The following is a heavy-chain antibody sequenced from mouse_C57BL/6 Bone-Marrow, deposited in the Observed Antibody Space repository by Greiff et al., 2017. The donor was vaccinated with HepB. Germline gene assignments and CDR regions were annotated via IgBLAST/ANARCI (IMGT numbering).Heavy chain of an antibody. J-gene: IGHJ3*01. CDR1: GYTFTSYW. CDR3: ASLYYGSSPFAY. CDR2: IDPSDSYT. Sequence: VKLQQPGAELVRPGTSVKLSCKASGYTFTSYWMHWVKQRPGQGLEWIGVIDPSDSYTNYNQKFKGKATLTVDTSSSTAYMQLSSLTSEDSAAYYCASLYYGSSPFAYWGQGTLVTVSA. D-gene: IGHD1-1*01. V-gene: IGHV1-59*01.